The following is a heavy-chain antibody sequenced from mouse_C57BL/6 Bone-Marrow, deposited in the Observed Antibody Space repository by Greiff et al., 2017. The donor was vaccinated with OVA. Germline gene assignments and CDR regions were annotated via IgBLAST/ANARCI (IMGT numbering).Heavy chain of an antibody. CDR1: GYSFTDYN. CDR2: LNPNYGTT. V-gene: IGHV1-39*01. J-gene: IGHJ1*03. D-gene: IGHD2-1*01. Sequence: VQLKESGPELVKPGASVKISCKASGYSFTDYNMNWVKQSNGKSLEWIGVLNPNYGTTSYNQKFKGKATLTVDQSSSTAYMQLNSLTSEDSAVYYCASIYYGKGYFDVWGTGTTVTVSS. CDR3: ASIYYGKGYFDV.